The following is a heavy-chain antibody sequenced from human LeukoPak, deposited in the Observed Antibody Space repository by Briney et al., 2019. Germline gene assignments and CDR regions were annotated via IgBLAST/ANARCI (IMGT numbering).Heavy chain of an antibody. CDR1: GGSISSSSYY. D-gene: IGHD3-10*01. CDR2: IYYSGST. V-gene: IGHV4-61*01. J-gene: IGHJ4*02. CDR3: ARGGSYGSGSYYAD. Sequence: PSETLSLTCTVSGGSISSSSYYWSWIRQPPGKGLEWIGYIYYSGSTNYNPSLKSRVTISVDTSKNQFSLKLSSVTAADTAVYYCARGGSYGSGSYYADWGQGTLVTVSS.